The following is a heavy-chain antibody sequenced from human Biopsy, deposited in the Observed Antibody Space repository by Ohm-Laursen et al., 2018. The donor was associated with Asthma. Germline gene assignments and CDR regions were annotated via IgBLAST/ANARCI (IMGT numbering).Heavy chain of an antibody. J-gene: IGHJ3*02. D-gene: IGHD3-9*01. CDR2: INAGNGNT. V-gene: IGHV1-3*01. CDR1: GYTFINYA. CDR3: ARTYYDFLTGQVNDALAM. Sequence: GPSVKVSCKASGYTFINYAIHWVRQAPGHSLEWMGWINAGNGNTKYSEKFQGRVTITRDTSASTAYMDLSSLRSEDTAVYYCARTYYDFLTGQVNDALAMWGQGTVVTVSS.